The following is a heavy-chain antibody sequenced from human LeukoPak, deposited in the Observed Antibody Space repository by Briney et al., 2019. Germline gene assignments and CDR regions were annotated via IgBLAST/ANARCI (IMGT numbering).Heavy chain of an antibody. CDR3: AKDGVVAATRVYSDY. CDR2: IRFDESDK. V-gene: IGHV3-30*02. Sequence: GRSLRLSCAASGFTFTTYGMHWVRQAPGKGLEWVAFIRFDESDKYYADSVKGRFTISRDNSKNTVSLQMNGLRAEDTAVYYCAKDGVVAATRVYSDYWGQGTLVTVSS. D-gene: IGHD2-15*01. J-gene: IGHJ4*02. CDR1: GFTFTTYG.